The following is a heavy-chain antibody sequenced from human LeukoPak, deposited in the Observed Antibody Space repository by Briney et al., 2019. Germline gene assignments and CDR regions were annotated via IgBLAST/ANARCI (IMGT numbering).Heavy chain of an antibody. V-gene: IGHV1-8*01. D-gene: IGHD2-15*01. J-gene: IGHJ5*02. CDR2: VNPKSGNT. CDR1: GYTFTNFD. Sequence: ASVNVSCKASGYTFTNFDINWVRQATGQGPEWRGWVNPKSGNTVYAQKFQGRVTITRNTSISTAYMELSSLRSDDTAVYYCARDQDIVVVVAALRQREMGGFDPWGQGTLVTVSS. CDR3: ARDQDIVVVVAALRQREMGGFDP.